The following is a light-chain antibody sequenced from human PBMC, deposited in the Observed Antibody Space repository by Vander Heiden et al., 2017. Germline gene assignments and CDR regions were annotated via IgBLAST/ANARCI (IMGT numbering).Light chain of an antibody. CDR3: MQSKQLYT. CDR2: EVS. V-gene: IGKV2D-29*01. CDR1: QSLLHSNGKTY. Sequence: EIVMTQTPLSRSVTPGQPASISCKSSQSLLHSNGKTYFYWYLQKPGQRPQPLISEVSNRFSGVPERVSGSESGTDSTLKISRVETEDVGVYYCMQSKQLYTFGQGTKLEIK. J-gene: IGKJ2*01.